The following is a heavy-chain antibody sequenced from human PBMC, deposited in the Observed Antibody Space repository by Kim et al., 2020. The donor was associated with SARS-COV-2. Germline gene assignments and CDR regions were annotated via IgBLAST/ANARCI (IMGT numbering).Heavy chain of an antibody. J-gene: IGHJ6*02. CDR3: ARGVRGSGSLWRDFYGMDV. Sequence: GGSLRLSCAASRFTLSNYWMSWVRQAPGKGLEWVANIKQDGSEKYYVDSVKGRFSISRDNPKNSLYLQMNGLRAEDTAVYYCARGVRGSGSLWRDFYGMDVWGQGTTVTVSS. CDR1: RFTLSNYW. V-gene: IGHV3-7*01. CDR2: IKQDGSEK. D-gene: IGHD3-10*01.